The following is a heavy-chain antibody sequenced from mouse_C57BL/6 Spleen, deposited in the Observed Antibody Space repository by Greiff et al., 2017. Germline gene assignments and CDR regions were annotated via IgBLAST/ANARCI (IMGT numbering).Heavy chain of an antibody. CDR1: GYAFSSFW. CDR3: ARALIYYSGSSYVHYAMDY. J-gene: IGHJ4*01. V-gene: IGHV1-82*01. Sequence: QVQLQQSGPELVKPGASVKISCKASGYAFSSFWMNWVKQRPGKGLEWIGRIYPGDGDTNYNGKFKGKGTLTADKYSSTAYLQLSSLTSEYSAVYFCARALIYYSGSSYVHYAMDYWGQGTSVTVSS. D-gene: IGHD1-1*01. CDR2: IYPGDGDT.